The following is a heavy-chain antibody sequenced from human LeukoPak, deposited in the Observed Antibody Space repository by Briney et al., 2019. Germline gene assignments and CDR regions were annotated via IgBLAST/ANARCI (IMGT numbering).Heavy chain of an antibody. J-gene: IGHJ4*02. V-gene: IGHV1-69*05. Sequence: GASVRVSCKASGYTFTDYDINWVRQAPGQGLEWMGGIIPIFGTANYAQKFQGRVTITTDESTSTAYMELSSLRSEDTAVYYCAREGIAAAGTPFDYWGQGTLVTVSS. CDR1: GYTFTDYD. CDR3: AREGIAAAGTPFDY. CDR2: IIPIFGTA. D-gene: IGHD6-13*01.